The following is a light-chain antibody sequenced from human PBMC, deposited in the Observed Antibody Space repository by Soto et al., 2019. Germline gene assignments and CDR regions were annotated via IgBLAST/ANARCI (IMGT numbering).Light chain of an antibody. CDR2: AGS. Sequence: EIVLTQSPGILSLSPGERATLSCRASQSVSSDYLAWYQQQPGQPPRLLIYAGSSRATGIPERFSGSGSGTDFTLTISRLEAEDFAVYYCQQYGSPLTFGGGTKVEIK. J-gene: IGKJ4*01. CDR1: QSVSSDY. CDR3: QQYGSPLT. V-gene: IGKV3-20*01.